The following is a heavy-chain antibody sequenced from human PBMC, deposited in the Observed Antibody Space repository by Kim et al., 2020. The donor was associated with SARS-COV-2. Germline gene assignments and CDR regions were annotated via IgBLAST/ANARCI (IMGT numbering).Heavy chain of an antibody. D-gene: IGHD1-7*01. V-gene: IGHV3-30*18. Sequence: GGSLRLSCAASGFTFSSYGMHWVRQAPGKGLEWVAVISYDGSNKYYADSVKGRFTISRDNSKNTLYLQMNSLRAEDTAVYYCAKMLHNWNYGLADDYWGQGTLVTVSS. CDR2: ISYDGSNK. CDR1: GFTFSSYG. CDR3: AKMLHNWNYGLADDY. J-gene: IGHJ4*02.